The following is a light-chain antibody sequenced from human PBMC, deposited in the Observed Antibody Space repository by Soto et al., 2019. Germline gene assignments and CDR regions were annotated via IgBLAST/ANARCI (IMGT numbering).Light chain of an antibody. CDR3: QQYGSSPLT. V-gene: IGKV3-20*01. CDR2: GAS. CDR1: QSVSSSY. Sequence: EIVLTQSPGTLSLSPGERATLSCRASQSVSSSYLAWYQQKPGQAPRLLIYGASSRATGIPDRFSGSGSGTDCTLTSGRLEPEDFAVYYWQQYGSSPLTFGGGTKVEIK. J-gene: IGKJ4*01.